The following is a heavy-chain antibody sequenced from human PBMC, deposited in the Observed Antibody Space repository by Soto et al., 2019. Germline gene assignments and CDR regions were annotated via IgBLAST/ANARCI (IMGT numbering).Heavy chain of an antibody. V-gene: IGHV1-3*01. J-gene: IGHJ6*02. CDR2: INGGNGYA. CDR1: GYTFSSNA. CDR3: ARATYTSGGSPTFAMDV. D-gene: IGHD3-10*01. Sequence: ASVKVSCKASGYTFSSNAIHWVRQAPGQELEWMGWINGGNGYAKYSQSFQDRVTLTRDTSASTTYMELSSLRSEDTAIFYCARATYTSGGSPTFAMDVWGQGTTVTVSS.